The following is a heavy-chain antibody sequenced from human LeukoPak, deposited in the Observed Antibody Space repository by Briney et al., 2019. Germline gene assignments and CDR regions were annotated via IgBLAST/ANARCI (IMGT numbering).Heavy chain of an antibody. CDR2: IIPIFGTA. CDR1: GGTFSSYA. V-gene: IGHV1-69*05. D-gene: IGHD3-3*01. Sequence: SVKVSCKASGGTFSSYAISWVRQAPGQGLEWMGGIIPIFGTANYAQKFQGRVTITTDESTSTAYMELSSLRSEDTAVYYCARKSFWSGYQESWFDPWGQGTLVTVSS. J-gene: IGHJ5*02. CDR3: ARKSFWSGYQESWFDP.